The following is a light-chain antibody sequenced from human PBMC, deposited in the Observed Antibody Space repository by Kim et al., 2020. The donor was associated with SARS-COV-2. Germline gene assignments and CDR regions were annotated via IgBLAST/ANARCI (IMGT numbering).Light chain of an antibody. Sequence: VSPGQTASITCSGDKLWDKYACWYQQKPGQSPVLVIYQDSKRPSGIPERFSGSNSGNTATLTISGTQAMNEADYYCQAWDSSTVVFGGGTQLTVL. J-gene: IGLJ2*01. V-gene: IGLV3-1*01. CDR3: QAWDSSTVV. CDR1: KLWDKY. CDR2: QDS.